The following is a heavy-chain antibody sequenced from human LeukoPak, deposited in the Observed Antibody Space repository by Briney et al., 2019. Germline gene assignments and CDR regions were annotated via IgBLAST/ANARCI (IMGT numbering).Heavy chain of an antibody. CDR3: ARDLTGYCSGGSCYPPDY. V-gene: IGHV1-18*01. D-gene: IGHD2-15*01. CDR1: GYTFTSYG. J-gene: IGHJ4*02. Sequence: ASVKVSCKASGYTFTSYGISWVRQAPGQGLEWMGWISAYDGNTNYAQKLQGRVTMTTDTSTSTAYMELRSLRSDDTAVYYCARDLTGYCSGGSCYPPDYWGQGTLVTVSS. CDR2: ISAYDGNT.